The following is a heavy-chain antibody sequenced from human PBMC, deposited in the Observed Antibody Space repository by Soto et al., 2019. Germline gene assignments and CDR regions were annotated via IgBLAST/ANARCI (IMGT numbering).Heavy chain of an antibody. J-gene: IGHJ4*02. Sequence: EVQLLESGGGLVQPGGSLRLSCAASGFTFSSYVMWWVRQAPGKGLECVSAISGGGETTYYADSVKARFTISRDNSKNTLYLQMNSLRAEDTAVYYCAFNSGSGSYYFDYWGQGTLVTVSS. CDR3: AFNSGSGSYYFDY. D-gene: IGHD3-10*01. V-gene: IGHV3-23*01. CDR1: GFTFSSYV. CDR2: ISGGGETT.